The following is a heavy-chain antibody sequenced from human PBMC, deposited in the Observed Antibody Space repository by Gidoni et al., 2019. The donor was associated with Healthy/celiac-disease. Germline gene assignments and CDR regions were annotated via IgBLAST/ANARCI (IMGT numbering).Heavy chain of an antibody. Sequence: EVQRVESGGGLVKPGGSLRRSCAASGFTFSSYSMNWVRPAPGKGLEWVSSISSSSSSIYYAASVKGRFTISRDNAKNSLYLQMNSLRAEDTAVYYCARAPGWYYFDYWGQGTLVTVSS. J-gene: IGHJ4*02. D-gene: IGHD6-19*01. CDR3: ARAPGWYYFDY. CDR1: GFTFSSYS. CDR2: ISSSSSSI. V-gene: IGHV3-21*01.